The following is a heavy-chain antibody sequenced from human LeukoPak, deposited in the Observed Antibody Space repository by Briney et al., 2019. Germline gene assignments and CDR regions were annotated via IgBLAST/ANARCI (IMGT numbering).Heavy chain of an antibody. CDR2: ISGSGGST. J-gene: IGHJ4*02. Sequence: GGSLRLSCAASGFTFSIYAMSWVRQAPGKGLEWVSAISGSGGSTYYADSVKGRFTISRDNSKNTLYLQMNSLRAEDTAVYYCAKDRKSGSYYDSSGYYYYWGQGTLVTVSS. D-gene: IGHD3-22*01. CDR3: AKDRKSGSYYDSSGYYYY. CDR1: GFTFSIYA. V-gene: IGHV3-23*01.